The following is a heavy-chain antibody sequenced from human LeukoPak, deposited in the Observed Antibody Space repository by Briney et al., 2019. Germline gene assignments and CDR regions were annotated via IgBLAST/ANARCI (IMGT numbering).Heavy chain of an antibody. J-gene: IGHJ4*02. CDR3: ARVRAAAVPYYFDY. CDR2: ISSSSSYI. V-gene: IGHV3-21*01. Sequence: GGSLRLSCAASGFTFSSYSMNWVRQAPGKGLEWVSSISSSSSYIYYADSVKGRFTISRDNAKNSLYLQMNSLRAEDTAVYYCARVRAAAVPYYFDYWGRGTLVTVSS. D-gene: IGHD6-13*01. CDR1: GFTFSSYS.